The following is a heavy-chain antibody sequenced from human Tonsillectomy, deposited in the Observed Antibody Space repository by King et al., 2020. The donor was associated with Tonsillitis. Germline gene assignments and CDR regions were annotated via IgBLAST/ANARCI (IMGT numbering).Heavy chain of an antibody. J-gene: IGHJ4*02. CDR2: INPDGTNI. CDR1: GFAFNTYW. Sequence: EVQLVESGGGLIQPGGSLRLSCAASGFAFNTYWMFWVRQGPGKGLEWVSRINPDGTNIRYADSVTGRFTLSRDNAKNTLFLQLSSLRAEDTAVYYCAREFRGAGDYWGQGAQVIVSS. D-gene: IGHD2-21*01. CDR3: AREFRGAGDY. V-gene: IGHV3-74*01.